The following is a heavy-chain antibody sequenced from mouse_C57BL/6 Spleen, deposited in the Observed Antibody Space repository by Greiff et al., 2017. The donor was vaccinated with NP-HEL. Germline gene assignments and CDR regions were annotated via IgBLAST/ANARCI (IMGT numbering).Heavy chain of an antibody. V-gene: IGHV1-82*01. Sequence: QVQLQQSGPELVKPGASVKISCKASGYAFSSSWMNWVKQRPGKGLEWIGRIYPGDGDTNYNGKFKGKATLTADKSSSTAYMPLSSLTSEDSAVYFCAGYGYDDYWGQGTTLTVSS. CDR2: IYPGDGDT. D-gene: IGHD2-2*01. CDR3: AGYGYDDY. CDR1: GYAFSSSW. J-gene: IGHJ2*01.